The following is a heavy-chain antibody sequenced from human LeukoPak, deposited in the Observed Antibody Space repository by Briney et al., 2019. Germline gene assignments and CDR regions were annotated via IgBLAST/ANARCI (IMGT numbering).Heavy chain of an antibody. Sequence: GGSLRLSCAASGFTLSSYWMSWVRQAPGKGRECVANIKQDGSEKYYVDSVKGRFTISRDNAKNSLYLQMNSLRAEDTAVYYCARDKVATRDAFDIWGQGTMVTVSS. V-gene: IGHV3-7*01. CDR3: ARDKVATRDAFDI. D-gene: IGHD2-15*01. CDR2: IKQDGSEK. CDR1: GFTLSSYW. J-gene: IGHJ3*02.